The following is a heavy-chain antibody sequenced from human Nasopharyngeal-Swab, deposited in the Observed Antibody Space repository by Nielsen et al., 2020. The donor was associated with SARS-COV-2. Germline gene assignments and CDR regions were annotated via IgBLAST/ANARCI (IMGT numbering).Heavy chain of an antibody. D-gene: IGHD4-23*01. Sequence: SETLSLTCAVNGGSFSGYYWSWIRQSPGKGLEWIGEINHSGSTNYNPSLKSRVTISVDTSKNQFSLKLSSVTAADTAVYYCARGLAATTVVTPGFDYWGQGTLVTVSS. CDR3: ARGLAATTVVTPGFDY. CDR2: INHSGST. J-gene: IGHJ4*02. CDR1: GGSFSGYY. V-gene: IGHV4-34*01.